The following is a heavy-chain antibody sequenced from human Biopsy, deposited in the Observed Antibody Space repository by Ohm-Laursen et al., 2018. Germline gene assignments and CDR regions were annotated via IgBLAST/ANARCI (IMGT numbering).Heavy chain of an antibody. Sequence: SETLSLTCAVSGGSISNNNYYWGWIRQPPGKGLEWIGSIFYRGSTHYKPSLKSRVNISVDTSKNQFSLKLNSVTAADTAVYYGARDYDTSGYYYVSWGQGTLVTVSS. CDR2: IFYRGST. J-gene: IGHJ5*02. CDR1: GGSISNNNYY. CDR3: ARDYDTSGYYYVS. V-gene: IGHV4-39*01. D-gene: IGHD3-22*01.